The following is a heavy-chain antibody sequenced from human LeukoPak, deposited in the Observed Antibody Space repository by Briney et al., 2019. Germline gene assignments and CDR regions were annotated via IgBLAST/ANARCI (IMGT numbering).Heavy chain of an antibody. CDR2: IYHSGST. CDR3: ASRNSGSHYVYFQH. Sequence: SGTLSLTCAVSGGSISSSNWWSWVRQPPGKGLEWIGGIYHSGSTNYNPSLKSRVTISADKSKNQFSLKLSSVTAADTAVYYCASRNSGSHYVYFQHWGQGTLVTVSS. D-gene: IGHD1-26*01. CDR1: GGSISSSNW. J-gene: IGHJ1*01. V-gene: IGHV4-4*02.